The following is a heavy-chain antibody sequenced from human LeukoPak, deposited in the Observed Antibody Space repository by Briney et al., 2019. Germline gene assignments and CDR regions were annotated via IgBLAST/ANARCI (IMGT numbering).Heavy chain of an antibody. V-gene: IGHV4-34*01. J-gene: IGHJ4*02. CDR3: ASVSAYYYDSTGHGYYFDY. D-gene: IGHD3-22*01. CDR2: INHSGST. Sequence: SETLSLTCAVYGGSFSGYYWSWIRQPPGRGLEWIGEINHSGSTNYNPSLKSRVTISVDTSKNQFSLKLSSVTAADTAVYYCASVSAYYYDSTGHGYYFDYWGQGTLVTVSS. CDR1: GGSFSGYY.